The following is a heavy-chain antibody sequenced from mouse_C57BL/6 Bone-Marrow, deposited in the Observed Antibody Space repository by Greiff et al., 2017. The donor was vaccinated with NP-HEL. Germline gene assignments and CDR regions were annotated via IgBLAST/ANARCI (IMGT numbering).Heavy chain of an antibody. CDR2: ISYDGSN. D-gene: IGHD2-5*01. Sequence: EVKLMESGPGLVKPSQSLSLTCSVTGYSITSGYYWNWIRQFPGNKLEWMGYISYDGSNNYNPSLKNRISITRDTSKNQFFLKLNSVTTEDTATYYCARDAYYSNYDYFDYWGQGTTLTVSS. CDR1: GYSITSGYY. J-gene: IGHJ2*01. V-gene: IGHV3-6*01. CDR3: ARDAYYSNYDYFDY.